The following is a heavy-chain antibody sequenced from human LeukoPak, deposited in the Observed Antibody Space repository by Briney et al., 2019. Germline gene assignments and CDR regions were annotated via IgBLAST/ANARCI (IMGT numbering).Heavy chain of an antibody. CDR3: AKDFGDDDGGDTAMVSRALDY. J-gene: IGHJ4*02. Sequence: GGSLRLSCAASGFTFSSYSMNWVRQAPGKGLEWVSSISSSSSYIYYADSVKGRFTISRDNAKNSLYLQMNSLRAEDTAVYYCAKDFGDDDGGDTAMVSRALDYWGQGTLVTVSS. D-gene: IGHD5-18*01. CDR2: ISSSSSYI. V-gene: IGHV3-21*01. CDR1: GFTFSSYS.